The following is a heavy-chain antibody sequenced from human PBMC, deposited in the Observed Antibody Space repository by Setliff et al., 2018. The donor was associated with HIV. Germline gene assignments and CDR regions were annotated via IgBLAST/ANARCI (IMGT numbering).Heavy chain of an antibody. V-gene: IGHV1-18*01. CDR1: GYIFTSYG. D-gene: IGHD3-22*01. Sequence: ASVKVSCKASGYIFTSYGISWVRQAPGQGLEWMGWISAYNGNTNYAQKFQGRVSMTIDTSTSTAYMGLRSLRPDDTAVYFCARDPSSGIYYDSSGQYFQNWGQCTLVTVSS. J-gene: IGHJ1*01. CDR2: ISAYNGNT. CDR3: ARDPSSGIYYDSSGQYFQN.